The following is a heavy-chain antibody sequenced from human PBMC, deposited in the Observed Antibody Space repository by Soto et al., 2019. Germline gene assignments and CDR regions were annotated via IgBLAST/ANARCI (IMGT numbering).Heavy chain of an antibody. Sequence: GESLKICCKGSGYSFTSYWITWVRQMPGKGLEWMGTIDPSDSYTNYSPSFQGHVTISADRSTSTAYLQWSSLKASDTAIYYCTRRALTTASPFDYWGQGTLVTVSS. D-gene: IGHD4-4*01. V-gene: IGHV5-10-1*01. J-gene: IGHJ4*02. CDR3: TRRALTTASPFDY. CDR2: IDPSDSYT. CDR1: GYSFTSYW.